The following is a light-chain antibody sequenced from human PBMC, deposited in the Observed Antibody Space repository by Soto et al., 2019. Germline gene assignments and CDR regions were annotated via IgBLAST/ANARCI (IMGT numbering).Light chain of an antibody. CDR1: SSDVGGYNC. Sequence: QSVLTQPRSVSGSPGQSVTISCTGTSSDVGGYNCVSWYQQHPGKAPQLIIYDVTQRPSGVPDRFSGSKSGNTASLGISGLQAEDEADYYCCSHSASYTFVFGTGTKVP. J-gene: IGLJ1*01. CDR2: DVT. V-gene: IGLV2-11*01. CDR3: CSHSASYTFV.